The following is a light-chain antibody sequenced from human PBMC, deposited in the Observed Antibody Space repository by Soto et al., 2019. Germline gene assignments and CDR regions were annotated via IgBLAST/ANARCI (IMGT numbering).Light chain of an antibody. CDR3: AAWDDSLNRDV. CDR2: SNN. CDR1: SSNIGTNT. Sequence: QSVLTQPPSASGTPGQRVTISCSGGSSNIGTNTVNWYQQLPGTAPKLLIYSNNQRPSGVPDRFSGSKSGTSASLAISGLQSEDEADYYCAAWDDSLNRDVFGTETKLTVL. V-gene: IGLV1-44*01. J-gene: IGLJ1*01.